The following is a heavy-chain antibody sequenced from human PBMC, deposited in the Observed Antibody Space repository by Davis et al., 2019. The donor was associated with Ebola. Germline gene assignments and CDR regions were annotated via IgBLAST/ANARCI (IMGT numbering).Heavy chain of an antibody. V-gene: IGHV4-59*01. CDR2: IYYSGIT. D-gene: IGHD6-13*01. Sequence: PSETLSLTCTVSGGSINSYYWSWVRQSPVKGLECIGYIYYSGITNYNPSLKGRVTISVDTSKNQFSLKLRSVTAADAAIYYCASYTSSRRFDHWGQGTLVTVSS. CDR1: GGSINSYY. J-gene: IGHJ4*02. CDR3: ASYTSSRRFDH.